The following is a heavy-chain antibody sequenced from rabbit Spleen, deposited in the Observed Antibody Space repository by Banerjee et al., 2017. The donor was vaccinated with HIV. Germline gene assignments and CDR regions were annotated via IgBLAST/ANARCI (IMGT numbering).Heavy chain of an antibody. D-gene: IGHD8-1*01. CDR1: GFSFSSSYW. CDR3: ARGANDDGNGYLL. V-gene: IGHV1S45*01. J-gene: IGHJ4*01. CDR2: IYTGSGTT. Sequence: QEHLTETGGGLVQPGGSLTLTCTASGFSFSSSYWICWVRQAPGKGLEWIGCIYTGSGTTYYASWAKGRFTISKTSSTTVTLQVTSLTAADTATYFCARGANDDGNGYLLWGPGTLVTVS.